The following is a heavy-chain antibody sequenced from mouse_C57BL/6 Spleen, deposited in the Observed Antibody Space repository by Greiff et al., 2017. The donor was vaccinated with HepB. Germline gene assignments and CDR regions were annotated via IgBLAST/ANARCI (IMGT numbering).Heavy chain of an antibody. Sequence: EVKLQESGGGLVKPGGSLKLSCAASGFTFSSYAMSWVRQTPEKRLEWVATISDGGSYTYYPDNVKGRFTISRDNAKNNLYLQMSHLKSEDTAMYYCANSGTLFAYWGQGTLVTVSA. D-gene: IGHD4-1*01. CDR1: GFTFSSYA. CDR3: ANSGTLFAY. V-gene: IGHV5-4*03. CDR2: ISDGGSYT. J-gene: IGHJ3*01.